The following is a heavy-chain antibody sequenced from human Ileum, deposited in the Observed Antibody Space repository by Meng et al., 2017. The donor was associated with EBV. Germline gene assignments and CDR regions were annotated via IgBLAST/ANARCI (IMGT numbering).Heavy chain of an antibody. CDR2: ISAYNGNT. D-gene: IGHD3-16*01. CDR3: ARAPPPNIRLGFDY. V-gene: IGHV1-18*01. Sequence: VQRGQSGAEVRKPGASVKVSCKASGYTFTSYGISWVRQAPGQGLEWMGWISAYNGNTNYAQKLQGRVTMTTDTSTSTAYMELRSLRSDDTAVYYCARAPPPNIRLGFDYWGQGTLVTVSS. J-gene: IGHJ4*02. CDR1: GYTFTSYG.